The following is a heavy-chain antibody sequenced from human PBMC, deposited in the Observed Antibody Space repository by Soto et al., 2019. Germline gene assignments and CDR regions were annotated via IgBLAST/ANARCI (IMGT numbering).Heavy chain of an antibody. CDR2: ISSSSSYI. CDR1: GFTFSSYS. J-gene: IGHJ4*02. V-gene: IGHV3-21*01. D-gene: IGHD4-4*01. CDR3: ATGVTTWFDY. Sequence: AGGSLRLSCAASGFTFSSYSMNWVRQAPGKGLEWVSSISSSSSYIYYADSVKGRFTISRDNAKNSLYLQMNSLRAEDTAVYYCATGVTTWFDYWGQGTLVTVSS.